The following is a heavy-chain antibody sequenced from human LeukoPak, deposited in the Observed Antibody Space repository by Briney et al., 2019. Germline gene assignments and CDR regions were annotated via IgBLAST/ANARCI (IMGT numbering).Heavy chain of an antibody. V-gene: IGHV3-30*18. J-gene: IGHJ5*02. CDR1: GFTFSSYG. CDR2: ISYDGSNK. Sequence: GGSLRLSCAASGFTFSSYGMHWVRQAPGKGLEWVAVISYDGSNKYYADSVKGRFTISRDNSKNTLYPQMNSLRAEDTAVYYCAKVDAGIAVAWGQGTLVTVSS. CDR3: AKVDAGIAVA. D-gene: IGHD6-19*01.